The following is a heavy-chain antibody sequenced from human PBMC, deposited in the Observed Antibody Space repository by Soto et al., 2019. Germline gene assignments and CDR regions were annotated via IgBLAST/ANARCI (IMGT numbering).Heavy chain of an antibody. V-gene: IGHV3-23*01. CDR1: GLTFSSYA. CDR3: AKLVVVAPDAFDV. Sequence: GGSLRLSCAASGLTFSSYAMSWVRQGPGKGLEWVSAISSSGGTTHYADSVKGRFTISRDNAKNTLYLQMNSLRAEDTAVYFCAKLVVVAPDAFDVWGQGTMVTVSS. J-gene: IGHJ3*01. CDR2: ISSSGGTT. D-gene: IGHD2-15*01.